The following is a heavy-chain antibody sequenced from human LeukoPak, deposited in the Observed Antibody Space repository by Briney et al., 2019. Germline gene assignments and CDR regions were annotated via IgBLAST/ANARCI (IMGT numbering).Heavy chain of an antibody. J-gene: IGHJ6*02. Sequence: GASVKVSCKASGYTFTGYYMHWVRQAPGQGLEWMGWINPNSGGTNYAQKFQGRVTMTRDTSISTAYTELSRLRSDDTAVYYCARDEGQWLGGYYYGMDVWGQGTTVTVSS. CDR1: GYTFTGYY. V-gene: IGHV1-2*02. CDR3: ARDEGQWLGGYYYGMDV. CDR2: INPNSGGT. D-gene: IGHD6-19*01.